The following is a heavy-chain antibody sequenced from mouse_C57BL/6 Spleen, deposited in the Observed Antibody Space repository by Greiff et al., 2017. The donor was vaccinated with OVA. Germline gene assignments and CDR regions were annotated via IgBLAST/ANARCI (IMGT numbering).Heavy chain of an antibody. CDR1: GYSITSGYY. CDR3: ARKIDDKTGWY. J-gene: IGHJ3*01. CDR2: ISYDGSN. Sequence: EVKLMESGPGLVKPSQSLSLTCSVTGYSITSGYYWYWIRQSPGNILEWMGFISYDGSNNYNPSLKNRISITRDTSKNPFFLKLNSVTTEDTATYYGARKIDDKTGWYWGQGTLVTVSA. D-gene: IGHD1-1*02. V-gene: IGHV3-6*01.